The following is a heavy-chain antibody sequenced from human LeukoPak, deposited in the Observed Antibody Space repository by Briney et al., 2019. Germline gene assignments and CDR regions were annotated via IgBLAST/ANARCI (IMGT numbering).Heavy chain of an antibody. D-gene: IGHD5-18*01. Sequence: AGGSLRLSCAPSGYTFTSYYMHWVRQAPGQGLEWMGIINPSGGSTSYAQKFQGRVTMTRDASTSTVYMELSSLRSEDTAVYYCARDSGGGYSYGFEDYWGQGTLVTVSS. CDR2: INPSGGST. V-gene: IGHV1-46*01. CDR3: ARDSGGGYSYGFEDY. J-gene: IGHJ4*02. CDR1: GYTFTSYY.